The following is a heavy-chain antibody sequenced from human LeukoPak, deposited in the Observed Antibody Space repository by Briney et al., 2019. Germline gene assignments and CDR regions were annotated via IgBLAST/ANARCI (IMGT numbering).Heavy chain of an antibody. J-gene: IGHJ4*02. CDR2: INNNGGTT. V-gene: IGHV3-64D*08. D-gene: IGHD2-15*01. Sequence: QPGGSLRLSCSASGFTFSSYVMYWVRHAPGKALEYVSAINNNGGTTSYADSVKGRFTISRDNSKNTLSLQMSSLRVEDTAVYYCVKAQGYCGSGTCYFDYWGRGTLVTVSS. CDR3: VKAQGYCGSGTCYFDY. CDR1: GFTFSSYV.